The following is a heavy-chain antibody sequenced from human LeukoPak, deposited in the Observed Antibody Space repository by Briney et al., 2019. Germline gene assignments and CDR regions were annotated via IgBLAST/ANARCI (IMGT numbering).Heavy chain of an antibody. Sequence: GGSLRLSCAASGFTLSSYAMSWVRQAPGKGLEWVSAISVSGNTYHADSVKGRFTISRDNSKNTLYLEVISLTAEDTAVYYCAKDDAWLRFGEWSQGTLVTVSS. CDR1: GFTLSSYA. J-gene: IGHJ4*02. CDR3: AKDDAWLRFGE. CDR2: ISVSGNT. D-gene: IGHD3-10*01. V-gene: IGHV3-23*01.